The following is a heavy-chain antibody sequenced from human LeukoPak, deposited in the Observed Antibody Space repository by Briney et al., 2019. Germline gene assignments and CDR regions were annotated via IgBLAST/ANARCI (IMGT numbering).Heavy chain of an antibody. V-gene: IGHV3-30*04. CDR1: GFAFSSHA. CDR2: ISYNGSNK. CDR3: ARGREAAVGTYNSAQDS. Sequence: GGSLRLSCAASGFAFSSHAMHWVRQAPGKGLEWVAVISYNGSNKYYADSVKGRLTISRHNSKNTLYLQMNSLTTEDTAVYYCARGREAAVGTYNSAQDSWGQGTLVTVSS. J-gene: IGHJ4*02. D-gene: IGHD6-13*01.